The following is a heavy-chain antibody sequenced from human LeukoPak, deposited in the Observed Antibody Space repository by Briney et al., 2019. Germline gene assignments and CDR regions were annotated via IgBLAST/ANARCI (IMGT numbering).Heavy chain of an antibody. D-gene: IGHD6-13*01. CDR3: ARVGAAASTYYYYSYMDV. CDR1: GFTFSSYA. V-gene: IGHV3-64*01. J-gene: IGHJ6*03. CDR2: TSSNGGST. Sequence: PGGSLRLSCAASGFTFSSYAMHWVRQAPGKGLEYVSATSSNGGSTYYANSVKGRFTISRDNSKNTLYLQMGSLRAEDIAVYYCARVGAAASTYYYYSYMDVWGKGTTVTVSS.